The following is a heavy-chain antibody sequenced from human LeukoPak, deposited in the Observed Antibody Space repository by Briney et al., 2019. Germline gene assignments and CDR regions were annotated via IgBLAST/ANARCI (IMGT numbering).Heavy chain of an antibody. J-gene: IGHJ5*02. CDR2: IYTSGST. D-gene: IGHD3-16*01. CDR3: ARSPWPFGRLDP. CDR1: GGPISSYY. V-gene: IGHV4-4*07. Sequence: SETLSLTCTVSGGPISSYYWSWIRQPAGKGLEWIGRIYTSGSTNYNPSLKSRVTMSVDTSKNQFSLKLRSVTAADTAVYYCARSPWPFGRLDPWGQGTLVTVSS.